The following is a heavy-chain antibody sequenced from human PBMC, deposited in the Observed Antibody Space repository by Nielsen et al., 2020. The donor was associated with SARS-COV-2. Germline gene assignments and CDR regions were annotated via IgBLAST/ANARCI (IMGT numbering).Heavy chain of an antibody. J-gene: IGHJ2*01. CDR2: IDAADDT. CDR3: ARGTPYGDFPYWYFDL. Sequence: GESLKIFCEASGFTFNSYDMHWVRRATGKGLEWVSSIDAADDTYYPGSVKGRFTISRENAKNSLYLQMNSLRAGDTAVYYCARGTPYGDFPYWYFDLWGRGTLVTVSS. V-gene: IGHV3-13*01. D-gene: IGHD4-17*01. CDR1: GFTFNSYD.